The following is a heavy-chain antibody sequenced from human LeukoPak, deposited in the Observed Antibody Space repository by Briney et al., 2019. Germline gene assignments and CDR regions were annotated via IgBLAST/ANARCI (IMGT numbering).Heavy chain of an antibody. CDR2: ISGNSDTI. D-gene: IGHD3-9*01. CDR3: SRYDISTYARQAFDY. V-gene: IGHV3-23*01. J-gene: IGHJ4*02. CDR1: GFTFSNYA. Sequence: GGSLRLSCAASGFTFSNYAMTWVRQAPGKGLEWVSVISGNSDTIYYADSVKGRFTVSRDNSKNIVYMQMNSLGAEDTAVYYCSRYDISTYARQAFDYWGQGTLVAVSS.